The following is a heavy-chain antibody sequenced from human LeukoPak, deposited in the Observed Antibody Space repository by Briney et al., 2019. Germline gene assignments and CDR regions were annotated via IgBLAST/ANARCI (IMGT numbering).Heavy chain of an antibody. CDR3: ATQILLCHYY. CDR1: GESFSGYY. J-gene: IGHJ4*02. V-gene: IGHV4-34*01. CDR2: INHSGST. Sequence: PSETLSLTCAVYGESFSGYYWSWIRQPPGKGLEWIGEINHSGSTYYNPSLKSRITMSVDTSKNQFSLNLSSVTAADTAVYYCATQILLCHYYWGQGTLVTVSS. D-gene: IGHD2-8*02.